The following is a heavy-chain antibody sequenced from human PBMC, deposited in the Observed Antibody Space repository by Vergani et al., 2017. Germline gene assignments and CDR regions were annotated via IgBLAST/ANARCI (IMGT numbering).Heavy chain of an antibody. CDR3: AKGRNGDFGDYYYYMDV. V-gene: IGHV3-30*18. CDR2: ISYDGSNK. CDR1: GFTFSSYG. J-gene: IGHJ6*03. Sequence: QVQLVESGGGVVQPGRSLRLSCAASGFTFSSYGMHWVRQAPGKGLEWVAVISYDGSNKYYADSVKGRFTISRENSKNTLYLQMNSLRAEDTAVYYCAKGRNGDFGDYYYYMDVWGKXP. D-gene: IGHD3-10*01.